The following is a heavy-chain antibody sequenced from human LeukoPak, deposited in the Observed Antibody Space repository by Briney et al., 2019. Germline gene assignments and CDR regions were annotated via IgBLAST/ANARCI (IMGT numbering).Heavy chain of an antibody. D-gene: IGHD5/OR15-5a*01. CDR1: GDSVSSNSAA. V-gene: IGHV6-1*01. J-gene: IGHJ4*02. Sequence: SQTLSLTCAISGDSVSSNSAAWNWIRQSPSRGLEWLGRTYYRSKWYNDYAVSVKSRITINPGTSKNQFSLQLNSVTPEDTAVYYCARVSRERVYRPDYFDYWGQGTLVTVSS. CDR2: TYYRSKWYN. CDR3: ARVSRERVYRPDYFDY.